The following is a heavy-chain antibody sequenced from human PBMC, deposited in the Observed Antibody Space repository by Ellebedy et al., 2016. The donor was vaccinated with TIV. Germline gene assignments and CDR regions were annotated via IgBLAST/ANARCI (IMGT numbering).Heavy chain of an antibody. J-gene: IGHJ4*02. CDR2: INPNSGGT. Sequence: AASVKVSCKASGYTFTGYYMHWVRQAPGQGLEWMGWINPNSGGTNYEQKFQGRVTMTRDTSISTAYMELSRLRSDDTAVYYCARVYGSGSFARYWGQGTLVTVSS. CDR1: GYTFTGYY. CDR3: ARVYGSGSFARY. V-gene: IGHV1-2*02. D-gene: IGHD3-10*01.